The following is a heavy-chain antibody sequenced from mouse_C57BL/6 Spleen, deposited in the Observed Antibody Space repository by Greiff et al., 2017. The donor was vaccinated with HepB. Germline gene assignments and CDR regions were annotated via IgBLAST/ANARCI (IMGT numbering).Heavy chain of an antibody. CDR2: IDPETGGT. Sequence: QVQLQQSGAELVRPGASVTLSCKASGYTFTDYEMHWVKQTPVHGLEWIGAIDPETGGTAYNQKFKGKAILTADKSSSTAYMELRSLTSEDSAVYYCTRWVLRPHWYFDVWGTGTTVTVAS. V-gene: IGHV1-15*01. CDR1: GYTFTDYE. CDR3: TRWVLRPHWYFDV. J-gene: IGHJ1*03.